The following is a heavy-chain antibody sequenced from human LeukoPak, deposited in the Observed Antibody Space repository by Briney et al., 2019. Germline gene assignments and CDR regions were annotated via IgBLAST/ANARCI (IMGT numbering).Heavy chain of an antibody. J-gene: IGHJ4*02. D-gene: IGHD4-11*01. CDR2: INAGNGNT. CDR3: ARDGRYGNYAGY. CDR1: GYTFTNFA. V-gene: IGHV1-3*01. Sequence: ASVEVSCKASGYTFTNFALHWVRQAPGQRLEWMGWINAGNGNTKYSENFQGRVTFTRDTSATTAFMELSSLRSEDTAVYYCARDGRYGNYAGYWGQGTLVTVSS.